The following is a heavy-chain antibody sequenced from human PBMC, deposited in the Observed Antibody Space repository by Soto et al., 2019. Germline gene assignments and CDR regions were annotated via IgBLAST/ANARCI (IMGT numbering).Heavy chain of an antibody. V-gene: IGHV1-3*01. CDR3: ARPSVTSVYYSPTCTETLPR. CDR2: INAGSADT. Sequence: ASVKVSCKVSGYSFTSYALHWVRQAPGQSLEWMGWINAGSADTSFSQKFQDRVTLTRDTSATTAYMELSTLRSEDTAVYYCARPSVTSVYYSPTCTETLPRWG. D-gene: IGHD3-22*01. CDR1: GYSFTSYA. J-gene: IGHJ1*01.